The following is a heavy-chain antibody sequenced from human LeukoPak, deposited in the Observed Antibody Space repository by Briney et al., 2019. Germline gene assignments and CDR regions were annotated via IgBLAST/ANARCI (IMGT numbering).Heavy chain of an antibody. CDR1: GFTFSDYY. CDR3: AKDKTYGNYGPRFDY. Sequence: PGGSLGLSCAASGFTFSDYYMSWIRQAPGKGLEWVSYISSSGSKIYNADSVKGRFTISRDNSKNTLYLQMNSLRDEDTAVYYCAKDKTYGNYGPRFDYWGQGTLVTVSS. CDR2: ISSSGSKI. D-gene: IGHD4-11*01. V-gene: IGHV3-11*04. J-gene: IGHJ4*02.